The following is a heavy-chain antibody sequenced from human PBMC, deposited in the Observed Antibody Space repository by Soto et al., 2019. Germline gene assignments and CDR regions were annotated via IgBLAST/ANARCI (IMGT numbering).Heavy chain of an antibody. Sequence: GGSLRLSCAASGFTFSSYAMSWVRQAPGKGLEWVSAISGSGGSTYYADSVKGRFTISRDNSMNTLYLQMNSLRAEDTAVYYCAKDFRGYDSSGYYLPVGAFDIWGQGTMVTVSS. J-gene: IGHJ3*02. CDR2: ISGSGGST. V-gene: IGHV3-23*01. CDR1: GFTFSSYA. CDR3: AKDFRGYDSSGYYLPVGAFDI. D-gene: IGHD3-22*01.